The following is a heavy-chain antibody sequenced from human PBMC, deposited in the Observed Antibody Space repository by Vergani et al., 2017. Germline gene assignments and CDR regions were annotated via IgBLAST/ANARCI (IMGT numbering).Heavy chain of an antibody. CDR2: LTGGGGST. V-gene: IGHV3-23*01. D-gene: IGHD1-26*01. CDR3: VKDAGSYENFFDS. J-gene: IGHJ4*02. Sequence: EVQLLESGGSLKQPGGSVRLSCAASGFTFLTSSLPLVRPAPGKGLEWVSALTGGGGSTYYADSFKGRFIISRDNSRDTLYLQMNSLRPEDTATYYCVKDAGSYENFFDSWGQGTLVTVSS. CDR1: GFTFLTSS.